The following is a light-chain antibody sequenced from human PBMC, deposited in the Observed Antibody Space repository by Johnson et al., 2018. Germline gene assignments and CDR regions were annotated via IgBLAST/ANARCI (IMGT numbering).Light chain of an antibody. CDR3: GTWDSSLSAGNV. Sequence: QSVLTQPPSVSAAPGQKVTISCSGSSSNIGNNYVSWYQQLPGTAPKLLIYENNKRPSGIPDRFSGSKYGTSATLGITGLQTGDEADYYCGTWDSSLSAGNVFGTCPKFTVL. J-gene: IGLJ1*01. V-gene: IGLV1-51*02. CDR1: SSNIGNNY. CDR2: ENN.